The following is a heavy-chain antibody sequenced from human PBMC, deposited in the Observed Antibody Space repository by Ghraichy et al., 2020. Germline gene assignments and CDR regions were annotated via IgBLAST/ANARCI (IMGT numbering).Heavy chain of an antibody. CDR1: GFTFSSYA. V-gene: IGHV3-23*01. J-gene: IGHJ4*02. D-gene: IGHD3-22*01. CDR2: ISGSGGST. Sequence: GGSLRLSCAASGFTFSSYAMSWVRQAPGKGLEWVSAISGSGGSTYYADSVKGRFTISRDNSKNTLYLQMNSLRAEDTAVYYCVSNYDSRGYYFRTFDYWGQGTLVTVSS. CDR3: VSNYDSRGYYFRTFDY.